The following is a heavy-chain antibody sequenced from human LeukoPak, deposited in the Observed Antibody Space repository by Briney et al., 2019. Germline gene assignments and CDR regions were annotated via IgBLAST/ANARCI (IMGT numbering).Heavy chain of an antibody. CDR3: VRGDQEASEPAFDY. CDR1: GFTFSSYS. D-gene: IGHD1-14*01. J-gene: IGHJ4*02. CDR2: ISSGGSTI. V-gene: IGHV3-48*02. Sequence: GGSLRLSCAASGFTFSSYSMNWVRQAPGKGLEWVSYISSGGSTIYYADSVRGRFTISRDTAKNSLYLEMNTLRDEDTAMYYCVRGDQEASEPAFDYWGQGTLVTVSS.